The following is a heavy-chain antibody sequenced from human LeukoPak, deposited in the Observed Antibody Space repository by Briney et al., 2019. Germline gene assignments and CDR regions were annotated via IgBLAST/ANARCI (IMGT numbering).Heavy chain of an antibody. J-gene: IGHJ4*02. CDR3: ARIPGTTFQASDFDY. V-gene: IGHV5-51*01. Sequence: GESLKISCKASGYSFVSYWIGWVRQMPGKGLEWMGVIYPGDSDTRYSPSFQGQVTISADKSISTAYLQWSSLKASDTAMYYCARIPGTTFQASDFDYWGQGALVTVSS. CDR2: IYPGDSDT. D-gene: IGHD1-7*01. CDR1: GYSFVSYW.